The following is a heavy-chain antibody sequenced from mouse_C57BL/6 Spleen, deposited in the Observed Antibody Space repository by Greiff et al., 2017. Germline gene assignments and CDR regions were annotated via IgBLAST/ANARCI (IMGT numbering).Heavy chain of an antibody. CDR3: ARGGDGYYAFYYAMDY. J-gene: IGHJ4*01. V-gene: IGHV5-9*01. D-gene: IGHD2-3*01. CDR1: GFTFSSYT. CDR2: ISGGGGNT. Sequence: EVKLVESGGGLVKPGGSLKLSCAASGFTFSSYTMSWVRQTPEKRLEWVATISGGGGNTYYPDSVKGRFTISRDNAKNTVYLQMSSLRSEDTALYYCARGGDGYYAFYYAMDYWGQGTSVTVSS.